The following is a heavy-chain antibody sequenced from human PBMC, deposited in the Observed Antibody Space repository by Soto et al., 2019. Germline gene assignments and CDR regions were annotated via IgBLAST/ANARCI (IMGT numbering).Heavy chain of an antibody. CDR1: EFTFNIYA. CDR3: AQMDTMTTSAFDI. CDR2: SSSSGATI. Sequence: VQLWQSGGGLVQPGGSLRLSCTASEFTFNIYAMTWVRQAPGKGLEWVSAISSSSGATIYYADSVKGRFTISRDNSKNTLFLQMNSLRAEDTAMYYCAQMDTMTTSAFDIWGQGTMVTVSS. D-gene: IGHD5-12*01. V-gene: IGHV3-23*01. J-gene: IGHJ3*02.